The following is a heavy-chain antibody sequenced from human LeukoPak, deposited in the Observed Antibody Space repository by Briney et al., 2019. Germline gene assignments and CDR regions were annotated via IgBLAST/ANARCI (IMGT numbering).Heavy chain of an antibody. D-gene: IGHD5-12*01. Sequence: ASVKVSCKASGGTFSSYAISWVRQAPGQGLEWMGRIIPIFGTANYAQKFQGRVTITADESTSTAYMELSSLRSEDTAVYYCAREASGYDYGFDYWGQGTLVTVSS. J-gene: IGHJ4*02. V-gene: IGHV1-69*13. CDR3: AREASGYDYGFDY. CDR1: GGTFSSYA. CDR2: IIPIFGTA.